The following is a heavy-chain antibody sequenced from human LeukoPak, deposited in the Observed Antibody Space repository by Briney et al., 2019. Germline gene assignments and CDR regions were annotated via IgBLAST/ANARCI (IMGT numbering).Heavy chain of an antibody. D-gene: IGHD2-15*01. J-gene: IGHJ6*02. V-gene: IGHV3-48*01. Sequence: GGSLRLSCAASGFTFGIYSMNWVRQAPGKGLEWISYTTSSSSLMYYADSVKGRFTISRDNAKNSLYLQMNSLRVEDTAVYYCARGYCSGGSRRPPYYYYGMDVWGQGTTVTVSS. CDR2: TTSSSSLM. CDR1: GFTFGIYS. CDR3: ARGYCSGGSRRPPYYYYGMDV.